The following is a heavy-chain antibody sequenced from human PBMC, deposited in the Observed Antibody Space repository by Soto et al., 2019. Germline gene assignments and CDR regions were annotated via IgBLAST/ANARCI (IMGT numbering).Heavy chain of an antibody. CDR3: AKDRGNDGAPFDY. Sequence: GWCTGISCAASGFSVSSYAMSLVLQTPGKKLEWVSAISGSGGSTYYADSVKGRFTISRDNSKNTLYLQMNSLRAEDLAVYYCAKDRGNDGAPFDYCCQGILVTV. CDR2: ISGSGGST. J-gene: IGHJ4*02. D-gene: IGHD1-1*01. CDR1: GFSVSSYA. V-gene: IGHV3-23*01.